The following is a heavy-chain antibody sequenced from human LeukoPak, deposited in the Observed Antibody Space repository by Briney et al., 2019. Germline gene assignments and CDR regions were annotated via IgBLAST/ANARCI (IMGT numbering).Heavy chain of an antibody. J-gene: IGHJ4*02. CDR1: GGSISSYY. V-gene: IGHV4-39*01. D-gene: IGHD5-18*01. Sequence: PSETLSLTCTVSGGSISSYYWSWIRQPPGKGLEWIGSIYYSGSTYYNPSLKSRVTISVDTSKNQFSLKLSSVTAADTAVYYCARFSVDTAMAYYFDYWGQGTLVTVSS. CDR3: ARFSVDTAMAYYFDY. CDR2: IYYSGST.